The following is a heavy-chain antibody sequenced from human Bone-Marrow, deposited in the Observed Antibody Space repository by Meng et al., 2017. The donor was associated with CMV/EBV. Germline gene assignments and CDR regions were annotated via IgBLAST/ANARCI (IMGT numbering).Heavy chain of an antibody. Sequence: SETLSLTCAVYGGSFSGYYWSWIRQPPGKGLEWIGEINHSGSTNYNPSLKSRVTISVDTSKNQFSLKLSSVTAADTAVYYCARGGALEWLLAHYYYGMDVWGQGTTVPVSS. V-gene: IGHV4-34*01. D-gene: IGHD3-3*01. CDR3: ARGGALEWLLAHYYYGMDV. CDR1: GGSFSGYY. CDR2: INHSGST. J-gene: IGHJ6*01.